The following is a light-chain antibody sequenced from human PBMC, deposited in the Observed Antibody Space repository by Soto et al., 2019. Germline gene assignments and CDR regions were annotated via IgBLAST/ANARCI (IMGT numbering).Light chain of an antibody. CDR3: QQYNNWPPWT. Sequence: EIVLTQSPGTLSLSPGERATLSCRASQTVSTNYLAWYQQKPGQAPRLLIYGASTRATGIPARFSGSGSGTKFTLIISSLQSEDFAVYYCQQYNNWPPWTFGQGTKVDIK. CDR1: QTVSTN. J-gene: IGKJ1*01. CDR2: GAS. V-gene: IGKV3-15*01.